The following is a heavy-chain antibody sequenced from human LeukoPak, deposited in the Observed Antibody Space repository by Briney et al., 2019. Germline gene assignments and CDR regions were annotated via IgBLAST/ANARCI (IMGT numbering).Heavy chain of an antibody. D-gene: IGHD6-13*01. CDR1: GFTFSSYA. CDR2: ISGSGGST. J-gene: IGHJ4*02. V-gene: IGHV3-23*01. CDR3: AKESIRSGEQQLYYFDY. Sequence: GGSLRLPCAASGFTFSSYAMSWVRQAPGKGLEWVSAISGSGGSTYYADSVKGRFTISRDNSKNTLYLQMNSLRAEDTAVYYCAKESIRSGEQQLYYFDYWGQGTLVTVSS.